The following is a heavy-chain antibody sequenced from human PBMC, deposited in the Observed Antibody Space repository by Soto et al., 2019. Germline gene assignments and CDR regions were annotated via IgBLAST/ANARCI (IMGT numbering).Heavy chain of an antibody. D-gene: IGHD1-26*01. V-gene: IGHV3-23*01. Sequence: EVQLLESGGGSVQPGGSLRLSCAASGFTFSSYAMSWVRQAPGKGLESVSGISGTGGFTYYAASVKGRFTISRDISKNTLYLQMNSLRAEDTAVYYCAKAVPIRSGSQGLFDFWGPGTLVTVSS. CDR3: AKAVPIRSGSQGLFDF. J-gene: IGHJ4*02. CDR1: GFTFSSYA. CDR2: ISGTGGFT.